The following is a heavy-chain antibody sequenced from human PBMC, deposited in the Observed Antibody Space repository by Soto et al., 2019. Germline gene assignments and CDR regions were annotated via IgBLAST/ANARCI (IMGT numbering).Heavy chain of an antibody. CDR2: ISARGGSS. J-gene: IGHJ4*02. Sequence: VQLLESGGGLVQPGGSLRLSCAASGFSFSSYAMVWVRQAPGKGLEWVSVISARGGSSYFADSVKGRFTISRDNSNKVLSMDRTRLTATDTSIYFCATGSIESSASGDNWGQGTLVTVSS. CDR3: ATGSIESSASGDN. V-gene: IGHV3-23*01. D-gene: IGHD3-10*01. CDR1: GFSFSSYA.